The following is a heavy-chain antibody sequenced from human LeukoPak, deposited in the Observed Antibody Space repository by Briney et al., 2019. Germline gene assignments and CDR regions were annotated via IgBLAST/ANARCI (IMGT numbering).Heavy chain of an antibody. J-gene: IGHJ5*02. V-gene: IGHV1-2*02. D-gene: IGHD4-17*01. CDR1: GYKFRDYY. Sequence: ASVKVSCKASGYKFRDYYMHWVRQAPGQGLEWMGWINPNSGGTMYAQKFQGRVAMTRDTSINTAYMELSRLTSDDTAVYYCARDGDDNGDYVLGWFDPWGQGTLVTVSS. CDR2: INPNSGGT. CDR3: ARDGDDNGDYVLGWFDP.